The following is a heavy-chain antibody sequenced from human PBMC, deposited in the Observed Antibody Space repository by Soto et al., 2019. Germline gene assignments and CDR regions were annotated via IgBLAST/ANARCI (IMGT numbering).Heavy chain of an antibody. CDR1: GYTFTNFD. CDR3: ARPGATFCGGDCYSDY. Sequence: QVQLVQSGAEVKRPGASVKVSCKASGYTFTNFDLNWVRQAPGPGLEWMGWMNPNSGDTGYAHKFQGRVTMTRDTSINTAYMELSSLKSEDTAVYFCARPGATFCGGDCYSDYWGQGTVVIVSS. CDR2: MNPNSGDT. V-gene: IGHV1-8*02. J-gene: IGHJ4*02. D-gene: IGHD2-21*02.